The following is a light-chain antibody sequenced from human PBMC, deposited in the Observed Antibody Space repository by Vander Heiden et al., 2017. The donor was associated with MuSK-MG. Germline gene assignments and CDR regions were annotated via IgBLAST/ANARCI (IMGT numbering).Light chain of an antibody. V-gene: IGLV6-57*03. CDR1: SGSIASTY. Sequence: NFMLTQPHSVSESPGKTATISCTRSSGSIASTYVQWYQQRPGSAPATVIYEDNQRPSGVPDRFSGSIDGSPNSASLTSSGLKAEDEADYYCQSYDSSDQVFGGGTKLTVL. J-gene: IGLJ3*02. CDR3: QSYDSSDQV. CDR2: EDN.